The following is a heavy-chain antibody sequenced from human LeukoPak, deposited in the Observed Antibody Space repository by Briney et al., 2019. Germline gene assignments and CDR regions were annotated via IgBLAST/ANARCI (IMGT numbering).Heavy chain of an antibody. Sequence: GGSLRLSCAASGFTFSSYSMSWVRQAPGKGPEWLSYISTSSTTKYYADSVKGRFTFSRDDAKNSLSPQMNSLRADDTAVYYCAKEMGYCTGGSCYRWFDSWGQGTLVTVSS. D-gene: IGHD2-15*01. CDR1: GFTFSSYS. CDR2: ISTSSTTK. J-gene: IGHJ5*01. V-gene: IGHV3-48*01. CDR3: AKEMGYCTGGSCYRWFDS.